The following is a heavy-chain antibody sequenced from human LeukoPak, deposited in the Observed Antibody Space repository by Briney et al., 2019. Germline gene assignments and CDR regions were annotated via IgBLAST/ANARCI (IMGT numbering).Heavy chain of an antibody. CDR2: ISSSSNYI. CDR1: GFTFSAFS. CDR3: ARQYYAFWSGDY. D-gene: IGHD3-3*01. Sequence: GGSLRLSCAASGFTFSAFSMNWVRQAPGKGLEWVSSISSSSNYIYYADSVRGRFTISRDNAKNSLFLQMNSLRAEDTAVYYCARQYYAFWSGDYWGQGALVTVSS. J-gene: IGHJ4*02. V-gene: IGHV3-21*03.